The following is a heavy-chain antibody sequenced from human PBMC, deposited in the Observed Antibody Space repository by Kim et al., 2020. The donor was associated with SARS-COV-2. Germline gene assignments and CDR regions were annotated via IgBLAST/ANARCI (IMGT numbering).Heavy chain of an antibody. J-gene: IGHJ5*02. CDR2: ISGSGGST. V-gene: IGHV3-23*01. CDR1: GFTFSSYA. Sequence: GGSLRLSCAASGFTFSSYAMSWVRQAPGKGLEWVSAISGSGGSTYYADSVKGRFTISRDNSKNTLYLQMNSLRAEDTAVYYCAKVLRMVRDSDYSTWGQGTLVTVSS. D-gene: IGHD3-10*01. CDR3: AKVLRMVRDSDYST.